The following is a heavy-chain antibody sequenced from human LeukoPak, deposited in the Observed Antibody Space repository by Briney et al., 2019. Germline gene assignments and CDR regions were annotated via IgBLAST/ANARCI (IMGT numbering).Heavy chain of an antibody. Sequence: GGSLRLSCAASGFTFSDYYMSRIRQAPGKGLEWLSYISTSGTTIYYADSVKGRFTISRDNAKNSLYLQMNSLRAEDTAVYHCAREGRLQSLDYWGQGTLVTVSS. CDR3: AREGRLQSLDY. CDR2: ISTSGTTI. CDR1: GFTFSDYY. V-gene: IGHV3-11*01. D-gene: IGHD4-4*01. J-gene: IGHJ4*02.